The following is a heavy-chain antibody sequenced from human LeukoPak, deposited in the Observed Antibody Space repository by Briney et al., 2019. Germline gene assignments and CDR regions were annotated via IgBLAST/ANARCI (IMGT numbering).Heavy chain of an antibody. Sequence: SETLSLTCTVSGGSISSSRFYWNWIRQPPGKGPEWIGSVSDSGRSYSNPSLKSRVTVSADTSKNQFYLRLSSVTAADTALYYCATGGGIGVSHAWGQGTLVPVSS. CDR2: VSDSGRS. CDR1: GGSISSSRFY. J-gene: IGHJ5*02. CDR3: ATGGGIGVSHA. D-gene: IGHD5/OR15-5a*01. V-gene: IGHV4-39*01.